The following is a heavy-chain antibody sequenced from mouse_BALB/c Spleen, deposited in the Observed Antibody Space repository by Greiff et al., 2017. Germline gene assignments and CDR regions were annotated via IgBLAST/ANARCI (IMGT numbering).Heavy chain of an antibody. CDR1: GYTFTDYN. CDR3: ARELLWLRHYAMDY. J-gene: IGHJ4*01. Sequence: EVKLQESGPELVKPGASVKIPCKASGYTFTDYNMDWVKQSHGKSLEWIGDINPNNGGTIYNQKFKGKATLTVDKSSSTAYMELRSLTSEDTAVYYCARELLWLRHYAMDYWGQGTSVTVSS. V-gene: IGHV1-18*01. D-gene: IGHD2-2*01. CDR2: INPNNGGT.